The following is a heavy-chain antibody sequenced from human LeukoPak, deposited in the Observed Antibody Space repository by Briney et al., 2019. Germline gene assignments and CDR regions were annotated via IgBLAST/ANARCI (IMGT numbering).Heavy chain of an antibody. CDR1: GGSISSGGYS. D-gene: IGHD1-26*01. J-gene: IGHJ6*02. Sequence: SQTLSLTCAVSGGSISSGGYSWSWIRQPPGKGLEWIGEINHSGSTNYNPSLKSRVTISVDTSKNQFSLKLSSVTAADTAVYYCAGQVGARIRYYYTSGLDVWGQGTTVAVSS. CDR3: AGQVGARIRYYYTSGLDV. CDR2: INHSGST. V-gene: IGHV4-30-2*01.